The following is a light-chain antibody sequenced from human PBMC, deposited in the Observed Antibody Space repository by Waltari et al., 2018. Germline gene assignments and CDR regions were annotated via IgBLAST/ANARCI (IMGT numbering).Light chain of an antibody. V-gene: IGKV3-20*01. J-gene: IGKJ1*01. CDR2: GVS. CDR3: QQYGSSPWT. Sequence: IVLTQSPGTLSLSPGERATPPCRASEYGPSRYLGWYQQKPGQSPRLLIYGVSSRATDIPDRFSGSESGTDFTLTVSRLEPEDFAVYYCQQYGSSPWTFGQGTRVEI. CDR1: EYGPSRY.